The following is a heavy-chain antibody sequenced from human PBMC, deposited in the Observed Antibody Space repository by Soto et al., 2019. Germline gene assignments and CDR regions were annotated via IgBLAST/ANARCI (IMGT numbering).Heavy chain of an antibody. D-gene: IGHD5-12*01. CDR3: VHRRGYNLLDY. Sequence: QITLKESGPTLGKPTQTLTLTCTFSGFALSTTGMGVGWIRQPPGKALEWLALIYWDDDKRNSPSLKRRLTITKDTSQNQVVLTMTYMDTVDTATYCRVHRRGYNLLDYWGQGTLVTVSS. J-gene: IGHJ4*02. CDR1: GFALSTTGMG. CDR2: IYWDDDK. V-gene: IGHV2-5*02.